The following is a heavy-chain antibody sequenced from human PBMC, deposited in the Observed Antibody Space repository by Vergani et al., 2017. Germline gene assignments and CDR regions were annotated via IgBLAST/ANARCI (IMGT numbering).Heavy chain of an antibody. CDR1: GGSITSSSYY. Sequence: QLHLQESGPGLVKPSETLSLTCTVSGGSITSSSYYWGWIRQPPGKGLEWIGNIYHSGGAYYNPSLKGRVTISVDTSKNQFSLEVTSVTAADTAIYFCARTESFILRYFRGALWGQGTLVTVSS. CDR2: IYHSGGA. J-gene: IGHJ4*02. CDR3: ARTESFILRYFRGAL. D-gene: IGHD3-9*01. V-gene: IGHV4-39*01.